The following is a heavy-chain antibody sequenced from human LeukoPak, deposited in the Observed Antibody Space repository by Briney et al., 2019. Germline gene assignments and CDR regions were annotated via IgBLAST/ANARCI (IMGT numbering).Heavy chain of an antibody. D-gene: IGHD3-22*01. CDR1: GFTFSSHG. V-gene: IGHV3-33*01. CDR3: ARDGGYHSSGPFDY. CDR2: IWYDGSDE. Sequence: HPGGSLRLSCAASGFTFSSHGTHWVRQAPGKGLEWVSIIWYDGSDEYYADSVKGRFTISRDNSKNTLYLQMNSLRAEDTALYYCARDGGYHSSGPFDYWGQGTLVTVSS. J-gene: IGHJ4*02.